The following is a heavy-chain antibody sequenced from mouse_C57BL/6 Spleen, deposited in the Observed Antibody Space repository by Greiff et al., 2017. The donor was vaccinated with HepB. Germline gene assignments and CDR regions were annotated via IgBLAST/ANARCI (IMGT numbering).Heavy chain of an antibody. D-gene: IGHD1-1*01. CDR3: AKPYGSSSRFAY. CDR2: ISSGSSTI. CDR1: GFTFSDYG. J-gene: IGHJ3*01. Sequence: VQLKESGGGLVKPGGSLKLSCAASGFTFSDYGMHWVRQAPEKGLEWVAYISSGSSTIYYADTVKGRFTISRDNAKNTLFLQMTSLGSEDTAMYYCAKPYGSSSRFAYWGQGTLVTVSA. V-gene: IGHV5-17*01.